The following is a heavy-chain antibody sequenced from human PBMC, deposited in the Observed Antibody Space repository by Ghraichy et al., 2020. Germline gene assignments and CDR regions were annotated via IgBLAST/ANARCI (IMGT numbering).Heavy chain of an antibody. J-gene: IGHJ6*02. V-gene: IGHV1-18*01. D-gene: IGHD2-15*01. Sequence: ASVKVSCKASGYTFTSYGISWVRQAPGQGLEWMGWISAYNGNTNYAQKLQGRVTMTTDTSTSTAYMELRSLRSDDTAVYYCARDPCSGGSCYYYYGMDVWGQGTTVTVSS. CDR2: ISAYNGNT. CDR1: GYTFTSYG. CDR3: ARDPCSGGSCYYYYGMDV.